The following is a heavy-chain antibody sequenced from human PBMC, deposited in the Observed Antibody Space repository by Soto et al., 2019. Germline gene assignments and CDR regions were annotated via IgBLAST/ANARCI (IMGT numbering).Heavy chain of an antibody. CDR2: ISYDGSNK. CDR1: GFTFSSYA. J-gene: IGHJ4*02. D-gene: IGHD3-10*01. CDR3: ARVEGMVRGVLFDY. V-gene: IGHV3-30-3*01. Sequence: QVQLVESGGGVVQPGRSLRLSCAASGFTFSSYAMHWVRQAPGKGLEWVAVISYDGSNKYYADSVKGRFTISRDNSKNTLYLQMNSLRAEDTAVYYCARVEGMVRGVLFDYWGQGTLDTVSS.